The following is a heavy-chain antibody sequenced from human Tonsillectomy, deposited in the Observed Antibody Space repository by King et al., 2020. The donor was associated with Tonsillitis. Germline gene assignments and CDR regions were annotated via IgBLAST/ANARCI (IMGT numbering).Heavy chain of an antibody. V-gene: IGHV3-7*01. CDR3: ARDLDYKLPPDNYYDAYDV. D-gene: IGHD3-22*01. CDR2: INSDGGVK. CDR1: EFIIEKYW. J-gene: IGHJ3*01. Sequence: VQLVESGGGLVQPGGSLRLSCAASEFIIEKYWMIWVRRAPGKGLDWVANINSDGGVKYYADSVRGRFTISRDNDKNSIYLQMISLRAEDTAVYFCARDLDYKLPPDNYYDAYDVWGQGTMVTVSS.